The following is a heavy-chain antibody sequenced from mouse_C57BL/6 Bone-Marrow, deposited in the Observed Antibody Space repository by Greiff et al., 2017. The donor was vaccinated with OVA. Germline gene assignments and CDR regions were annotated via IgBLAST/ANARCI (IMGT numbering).Heavy chain of an antibody. J-gene: IGHJ3*01. Sequence: VKLQESGAELVRPGASVTLSCKASGYTFTDYEMHWVKQTPVHGLEWIGAIDPETGGTAYNQKFKGKAILTADKSSSTAYMELRSLTSEDSAVYYCTYYGNFWFAYWGQGTLVTVSA. D-gene: IGHD2-1*01. CDR3: TYYGNFWFAY. CDR1: GYTFTDYE. CDR2: IDPETGGT. V-gene: IGHV1-15*01.